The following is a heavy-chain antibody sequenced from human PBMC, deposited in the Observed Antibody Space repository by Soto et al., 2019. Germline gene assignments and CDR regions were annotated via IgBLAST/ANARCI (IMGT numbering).Heavy chain of an antibody. CDR2: TYYRSKWYN. CDR1: GDSVSSNAAA. J-gene: IGHJ5*02. D-gene: IGHD6-13*01. Sequence: QVQLQQSGPGLVKPSQTLSLTCAISGDSVSSNAAAWSWIRQSPSRGLEWLGRTYYRSKWYNDYSVAVKSRIVINPDTSKNQCALHLNSVTPEDTAVYYCARGSYDSTWSWGQGTLVTVSS. CDR3: ARGSYDSTWS. V-gene: IGHV6-1*01.